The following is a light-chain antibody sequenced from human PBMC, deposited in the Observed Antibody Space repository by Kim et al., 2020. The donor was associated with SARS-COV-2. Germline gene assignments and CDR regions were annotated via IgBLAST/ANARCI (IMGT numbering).Light chain of an antibody. J-gene: IGKJ4*01. CDR1: QSVSSY. Sequence: SPGERATLSCRASQSVSSYLAWYQQKPGQAPSLLIYDASNRATGIPARFSGSGSGTDFTLTISSLEPEDFAVYYCQHRINWPLTFGGGTKVDIK. CDR2: DAS. CDR3: QHRINWPLT. V-gene: IGKV3-11*01.